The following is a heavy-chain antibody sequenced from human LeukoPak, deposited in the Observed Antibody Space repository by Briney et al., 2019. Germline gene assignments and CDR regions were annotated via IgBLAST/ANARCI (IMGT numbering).Heavy chain of an antibody. CDR2: ISYDGRHK. CDR3: ARVPSIAAVGIRLDY. CDR1: GFTFSNYG. V-gene: IGHV3-30*03. Sequence: GGSLRLSCVASGFTFSNYGMHWVRQAPGKGLEWVAVISYDGRHKYYADSVKGRFTISRDNSKNTLYLQVNSLRAEDTAMYYCARVPSIAAVGIRLDYWGQGTLVTVSS. J-gene: IGHJ4*02. D-gene: IGHD6-13*01.